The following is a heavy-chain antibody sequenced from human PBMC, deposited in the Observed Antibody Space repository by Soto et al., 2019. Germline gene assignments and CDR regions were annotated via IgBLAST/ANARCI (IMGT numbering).Heavy chain of an antibody. J-gene: IGHJ4*02. CDR3: AHFSGYEQFDY. V-gene: IGHV2-5*01. D-gene: IGHD5-12*01. Sequence: SGPTLVNPTQTLALTCTFSGFSLSTSGEGVGWIRQPPGKALEWLAVIYWNDDKRYSPSLKTSLTITKDTSKNQVVLTMTNMDPVDIATYYCAHFSGYEQFDYWGQGTLVTVSS. CDR2: IYWNDDK. CDR1: GFSLSTSGEG.